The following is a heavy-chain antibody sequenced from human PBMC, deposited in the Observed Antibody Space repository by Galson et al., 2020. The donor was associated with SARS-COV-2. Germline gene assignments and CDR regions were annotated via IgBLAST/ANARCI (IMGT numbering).Heavy chain of an antibody. Sequence: ASVTVSCKASGYTFSGHYMHWVRLAPGQGLAWMGRINPNSGDTDVAQKFQGRVTMTTDTSLTTAYIELSRLTSDDTAVYYCTRGSNSSPFYHFDPWGQGTLVTVSS. V-gene: IGHV1-2*06. CDR2: INPNSGDT. CDR1: GYTFSGHY. D-gene: IGHD3-10*01. J-gene: IGHJ5*02. CDR3: TRGSNSSPFYHFDP.